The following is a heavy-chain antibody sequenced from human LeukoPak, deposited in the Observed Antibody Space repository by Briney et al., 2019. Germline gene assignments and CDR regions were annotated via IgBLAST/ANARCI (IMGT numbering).Heavy chain of an antibody. CDR3: AKDVDTSMVSLFDV. Sequence: GGSLRLSCAASGFTFNTYAMSWVRQAPGKGLEWVSGSSGSGGSTNYADSVKGRFTIFRDNSKNTLYLQMNSLRAEDTAVYYCAKDVDTSMVSLFDVWGQGTLVTVSS. V-gene: IGHV3-23*01. CDR1: GFTFNTYA. J-gene: IGHJ4*02. CDR2: SSGSGGST. D-gene: IGHD5-18*01.